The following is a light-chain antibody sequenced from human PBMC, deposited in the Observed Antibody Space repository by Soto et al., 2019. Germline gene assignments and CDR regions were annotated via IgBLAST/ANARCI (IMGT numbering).Light chain of an antibody. CDR1: QSLVYTDGNTY. J-gene: IGKJ2*01. CDR3: LQGTHWTPYT. CDR2: RVS. Sequence: DVVMTQSPLSLPVTLGQPASISCRTSQSLVYTDGNTYLNWFHQRPGQSPRRLIYRVSNRDSGVPDRFSGSGSVSDFTLKISRVEAADVGVYYCLQGTHWTPYTFGQGTKLEI. V-gene: IGKV2-30*01.